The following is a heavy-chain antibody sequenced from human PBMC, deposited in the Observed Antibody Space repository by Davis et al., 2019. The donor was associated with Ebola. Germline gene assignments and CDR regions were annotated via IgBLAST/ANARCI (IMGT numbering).Heavy chain of an antibody. J-gene: IGHJ4*02. CDR2: YYYTGST. V-gene: IGHV4-30-4*07. D-gene: IGHD1-26*01. CDR3: ARAGVGATDFDY. CDR1: GALVSSGGYS. Sequence: MPSETLSLTCVVSGALVSSGGYSWIWIRQPPGKGLEWIGYYYYTGSTYYSPSLRSRVTISVDTSKNLFSLKLTSVTAADTAVYYCARAGVGATDFDYWGQGTLVTVSS.